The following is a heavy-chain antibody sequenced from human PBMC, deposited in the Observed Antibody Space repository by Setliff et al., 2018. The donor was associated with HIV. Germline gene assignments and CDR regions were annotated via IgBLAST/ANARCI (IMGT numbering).Heavy chain of an antibody. CDR1: GNTLSSHY. D-gene: IGHD6-19*01. J-gene: IGHJ4*01. CDR2: IHPSGDIT. Sequence: ASVKVSCKASGNTLSSHYMHWVRQAPGKGLEWMGLIHPSGDITSYAEKFQGRVTMTRDTSTNTVYMDLRNLRSEDTAVYYCARNQGDASGWYAGDYWGHGTLVAVSS. CDR3: ARNQGDASGWYAGDY. V-gene: IGHV1-46*01.